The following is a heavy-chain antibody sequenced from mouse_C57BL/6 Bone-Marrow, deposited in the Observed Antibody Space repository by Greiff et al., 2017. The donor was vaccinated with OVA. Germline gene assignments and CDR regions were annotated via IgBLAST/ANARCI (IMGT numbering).Heavy chain of an antibody. CDR2: IYPSDSET. Sequence: VQLQQPGAELVRPGSSVKLSCKASGYTFTSYWMDWVKQRPGQGLEWIGNIYPSDSETHYNQKFKDKATLTVDQSSSTAYRQLRSLTSEDSAVYYCTGTTYYYGSSSGYFDVWGTGTTVTVSS. CDR3: TGTTYYYGSSSGYFDV. V-gene: IGHV1-61*01. J-gene: IGHJ1*03. CDR1: GYTFTSYW. D-gene: IGHD1-1*01.